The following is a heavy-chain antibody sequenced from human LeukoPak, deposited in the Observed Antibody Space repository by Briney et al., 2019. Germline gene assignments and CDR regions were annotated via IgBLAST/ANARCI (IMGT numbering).Heavy chain of an antibody. D-gene: IGHD1-26*01. CDR1: GFTFGDYA. V-gene: IGHV3-9*01. CDR3: AKFLRPNIVGADGPDYFDS. J-gene: IGHJ4*02. Sequence: PGGSLRLSCAASGFTFGDYAMHWVRHLPGKGLEWVSSINWNSGRIGYADSVKGRFTISRDNTKNSLYLQMNSLRVEDTALYFCAKFLRPNIVGADGPDYFDSWGQGTLVIVSS. CDR2: INWNSGRI.